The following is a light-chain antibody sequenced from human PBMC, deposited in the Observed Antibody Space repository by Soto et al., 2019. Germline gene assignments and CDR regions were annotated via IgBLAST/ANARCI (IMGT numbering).Light chain of an antibody. CDR2: GAS. CDR3: HQYDSSPLT. J-gene: IGKJ4*01. Sequence: EIVLTQSPGTLSLSPGERATLSCRASQSVSSSYLAWYQQEPGQAPRLLIYGASSRATGIPDRFRGSGSGTAFTLTISRLEPEYFAVYSCHQYDSSPLTFGGGTKVAIK. CDR1: QSVSSSY. V-gene: IGKV3-20*01.